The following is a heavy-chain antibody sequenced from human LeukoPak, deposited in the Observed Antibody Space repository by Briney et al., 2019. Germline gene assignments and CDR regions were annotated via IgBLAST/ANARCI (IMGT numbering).Heavy chain of an antibody. CDR1: GFTFSSYW. V-gene: IGHV3-7*01. Sequence: PGGSLRLSCAASGFTFSSYWMSWVRQAPGKGLEWVANIKQDGSEEYFVDSVKGRFTISRDNAKKSLYLQMNSLRAEDTAVYYCARGSSAGASLRHDYWGQGTLVTVSS. CDR2: IKQDGSEE. CDR3: ARGSSAGASLRHDY. J-gene: IGHJ4*02. D-gene: IGHD1-26*01.